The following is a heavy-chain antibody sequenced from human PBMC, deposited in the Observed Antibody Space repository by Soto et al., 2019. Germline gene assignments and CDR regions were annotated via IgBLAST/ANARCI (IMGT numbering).Heavy chain of an antibody. J-gene: IGHJ5*02. CDR3: ARDSSGSKRIRFDP. Sequence: QVQLVQSGAAVKKPGSSVKVSCKASGGTFSSYAISWVRQAPGQGLEWMGGIIPIFGTANYAQKFQGRVTITADESTSTAYMETSSLRSEDTAVYYCARDSSGSKRIRFDPWGQGTLVTVSS. D-gene: IGHD6-19*01. CDR2: IIPIFGTA. CDR1: GGTFSSYA. V-gene: IGHV1-69*12.